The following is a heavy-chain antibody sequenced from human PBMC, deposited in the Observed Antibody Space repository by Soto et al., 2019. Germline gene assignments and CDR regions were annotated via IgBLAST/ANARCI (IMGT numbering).Heavy chain of an antibody. CDR3: ARGLKIRHDAFDL. D-gene: IGHD3-22*01. Sequence: PGGSLRLSCAPSGFTVSNNYMNWVRQAPGKGLEWVSIIHSDGSTYYADYVKGRFTISRDNSKNTLYLQMDSLRAEDTAVYFCARGLKIRHDAFDLWGPGTMVTVSS. J-gene: IGHJ3*01. CDR1: GFTVSNNY. V-gene: IGHV3-53*01. CDR2: IHSDGST.